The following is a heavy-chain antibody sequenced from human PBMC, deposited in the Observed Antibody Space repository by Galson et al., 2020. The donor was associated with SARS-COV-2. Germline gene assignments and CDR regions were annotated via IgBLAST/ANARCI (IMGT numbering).Heavy chain of an antibody. J-gene: IGHJ6*03. CDR1: GGSFSDYY. V-gene: IGHV4-34*01. CDR3: ARSRQDVTMIEVAITAYYHYMDV. CDR2: INYSGST. Sequence: SETLSLTCAVYGGSFSDYYWSWIRQSPGKGLEWIGEINYSGSTKSSPSLKSRVTIAVDTSKNQFSLKLTSMTAADTAVYYCARSRQDVTMIEVAITAYYHYMDVWSKGTTVTISS. D-gene: IGHD3-22*01.